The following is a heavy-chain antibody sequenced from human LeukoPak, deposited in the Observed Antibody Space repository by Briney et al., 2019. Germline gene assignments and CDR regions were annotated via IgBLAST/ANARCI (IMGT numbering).Heavy chain of an antibody. Sequence: GESLNISCKGSGYSFTTHWIGRVRQMPGKGLEWMGVIYPRDSETRYNPSFEGQVTISVDKSDSTAYLQWSSLKASDTAMYYCARVHLRRVTPYSGMDVWGKGTTVTVTS. V-gene: IGHV5-51*01. D-gene: IGHD3-10*01. CDR2: IYPRDSET. CDR1: GYSFTTHW. J-gene: IGHJ6*04. CDR3: ARVHLRRVTPYSGMDV.